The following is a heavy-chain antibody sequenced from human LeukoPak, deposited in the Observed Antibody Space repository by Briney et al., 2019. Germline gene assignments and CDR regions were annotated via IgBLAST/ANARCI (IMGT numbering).Heavy chain of an antibody. CDR1: GFTFSSYS. D-gene: IGHD4-17*01. CDR3: ATPPTVTRNY. CDR2: ISSSSSYI. V-gene: IGHV3-21*04. J-gene: IGHJ4*02. Sequence: GGSLRLSCAASGFTFSSYSMNWVRQAPGKGLEWVSSISSSSSYIYYADSVKGRFTISRDNAKNSLYLQMNSVRAEDTAVYYCATPPTVTRNYWGQGTLVTVSS.